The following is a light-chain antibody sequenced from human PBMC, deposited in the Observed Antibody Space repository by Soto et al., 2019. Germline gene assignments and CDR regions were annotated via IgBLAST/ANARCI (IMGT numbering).Light chain of an antibody. CDR1: QSISSW. V-gene: IGKV1-5*01. CDR3: QQYNSYPLT. CDR2: DAS. J-gene: IGKJ3*01. Sequence: DIQMTQSPSTLSASVGDRVTITCRASQSISSWLAWYQQKPGKAPKLLIYDASSLESGAPSRFSGSGSGTEFTLTISSLLPDHFASYYCQQYNSYPLTFGPGTKVDI.